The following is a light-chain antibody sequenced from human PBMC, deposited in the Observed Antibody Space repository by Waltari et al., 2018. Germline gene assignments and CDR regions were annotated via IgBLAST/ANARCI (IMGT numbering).Light chain of an antibody. CDR2: DDT. CDR3: QVWDSNTDHAF. Sequence: SYDLTQPPSVSEAPGKTATITCGGDNIGSKTVPLYQQKAGQAPILVLYDDTDRPSGIPDRLSGSNSGNTATLTISRVEAGDEADYYCQVWDSNTDHAFFGTGTKVTVL. V-gene: IGLV3-21*03. CDR1: NIGSKT. J-gene: IGLJ1*01.